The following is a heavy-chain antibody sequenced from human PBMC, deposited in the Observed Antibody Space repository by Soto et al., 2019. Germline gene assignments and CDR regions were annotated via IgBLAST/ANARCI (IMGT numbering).Heavy chain of an antibody. CDR1: GGCFRNYY. D-gene: IGHD3-10*01. V-gene: IGHV4-34*01. J-gene: IGHJ4*02. Sequence: PSETLSLTCAAYGGCFRNYYWSWIRQPPGKGLEWIGEINHSGSTNYNPSLKSRVTISVDTSKNQFSLKLNSVIAADTAVYYCARGPYFGSGSYFKAPFDYWGQGTLVTVSS. CDR3: ARGPYFGSGSYFKAPFDY. CDR2: INHSGST.